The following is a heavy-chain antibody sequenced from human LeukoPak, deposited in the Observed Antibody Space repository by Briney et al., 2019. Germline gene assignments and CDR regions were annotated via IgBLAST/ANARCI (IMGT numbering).Heavy chain of an antibody. J-gene: IGHJ4*02. V-gene: IGHV4-59*01. CDR2: IYYSGST. D-gene: IGHD3-16*01. CDR3: ARVGARGIDY. CDR1: GGSISSYY. Sequence: SETLSLTCTVSGGSISSYYWSWIRQPPGMGLEWIGYIYYSGSTNYNPSLKSRVTISVDTSKNQFSLKLSSVTAADTAVYYCARVGARGIDYWGQGTLVTVSS.